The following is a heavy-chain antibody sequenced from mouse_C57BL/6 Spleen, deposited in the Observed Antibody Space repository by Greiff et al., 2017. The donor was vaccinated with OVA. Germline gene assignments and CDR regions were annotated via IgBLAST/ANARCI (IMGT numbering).Heavy chain of an antibody. V-gene: IGHV1-39*01. J-gene: IGHJ2*01. D-gene: IGHD3-2*02. CDR3: ATLEDSSIDY. Sequence: EVQGVESGPELVKPGASVTISCKASGYSFTDYNMNWVKPSNGQSLEWIGVINPHYGTPSYTQQFKGKATLTVEQSSSTAYMQLNSLTSEDSAVYYCATLEDSSIDYWGQGTTLTVAS. CDR1: GYSFTDYN. CDR2: INPHYGTP.